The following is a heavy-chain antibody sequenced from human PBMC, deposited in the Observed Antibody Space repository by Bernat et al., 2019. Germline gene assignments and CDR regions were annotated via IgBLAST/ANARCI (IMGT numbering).Heavy chain of an antibody. CDR2: IWYDGSNK. J-gene: IGHJ6*02. D-gene: IGHD6-6*01. V-gene: IGHV3-33*01. CDR3: ARDRRLLYYYGMDV. CDR1: GFTFSSYG. Sequence: VQLVESGGGLVQPGRSLRLSCAASGFTFSSYGMHWVRQAPGKGLEWVAVIWYDGSNKYYADSVKGRFTISRDNSKNTLYLQMNSLRAEDTAVYYCARDRRLLYYYGMDVWGQGTTVTVSS.